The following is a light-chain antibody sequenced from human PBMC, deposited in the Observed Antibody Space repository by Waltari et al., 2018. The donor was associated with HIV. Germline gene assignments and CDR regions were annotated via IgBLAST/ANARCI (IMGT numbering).Light chain of an antibody. CDR3: AVWDDSLRSVV. V-gene: IGLV1-44*01. CDR1: RSNIGSNP. Sequence: QSVLTQPPSASGTPGQRVNISCSGGRSNIGSNPVNWYQQFPGEAPKLLIYTNVQRPSGVPDRFSGSKSGTSASLAISGLQSEDEADFYCAVWDDSLRSVVFGGGTRLTVL. J-gene: IGLJ2*01. CDR2: TNV.